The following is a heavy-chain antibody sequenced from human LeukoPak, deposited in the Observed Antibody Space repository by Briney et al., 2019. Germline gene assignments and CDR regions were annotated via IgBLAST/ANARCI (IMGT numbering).Heavy chain of an antibody. V-gene: IGHV4-30-2*01. Sequence: PSETLSLTCAVSGGSISSGGYSWSWIRQPPGKGLEWIGYIYHSGSTYYNPSLKSRVTISVDRSKNQFSLKLSSVTAADTAVYYCARDRRDCSGGSCYIWFDPWGQGTLVTVSS. J-gene: IGHJ5*02. CDR1: GGSISSGGYS. CDR2: IYHSGST. D-gene: IGHD2-15*01. CDR3: ARDRRDCSGGSCYIWFDP.